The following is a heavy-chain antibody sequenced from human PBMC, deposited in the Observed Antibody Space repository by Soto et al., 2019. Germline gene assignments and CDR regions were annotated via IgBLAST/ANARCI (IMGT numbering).Heavy chain of an antibody. J-gene: IGHJ6*02. Sequence: GESLKISCKGSGYSFTSYWIAWVRQMPGKGLEWMGIIYPGDSDTRYSPSFQGQVTISADKSISTAYLQWSSLKASDTAMYYCARHVPTGGTVNGMDVWGQGTTVTVS. CDR3: ARHVPTGGTVNGMDV. CDR2: IYPGDSDT. D-gene: IGHD2-8*02. V-gene: IGHV5-51*01. CDR1: GYSFTSYW.